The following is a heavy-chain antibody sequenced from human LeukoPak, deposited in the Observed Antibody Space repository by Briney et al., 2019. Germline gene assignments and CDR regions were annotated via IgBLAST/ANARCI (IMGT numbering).Heavy chain of an antibody. Sequence: MTSETLSLTCTVSGGSISSYYWSWIRQPPGKGLEWIGYIYYSGSTNYNPSLKSRVTISVDTSKNQFSLKLGSVTAADTAVYYCARLGYYYGSGSYPRSNPNWFDPWGQGTLVTVSS. CDR1: GGSISSYY. J-gene: IGHJ5*02. V-gene: IGHV4-59*08. CDR3: ARLGYYYGSGSYPRSNPNWFDP. D-gene: IGHD3-10*01. CDR2: IYYSGST.